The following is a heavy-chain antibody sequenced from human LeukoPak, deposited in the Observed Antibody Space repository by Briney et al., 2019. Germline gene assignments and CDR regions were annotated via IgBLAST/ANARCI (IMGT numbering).Heavy chain of an antibody. CDR1: GFSLNTNAVV. V-gene: IGHV2-5*01. CDR2: IYGNDDK. Sequence: SGPTLVNPTQTLTLTCTFSGFSLNTNAVVVGWVRQPPGQALEWLTFIYGNDDKLYGPSLESRLTITKDTSKNQVVLTMTDMDYVDTATYYCVHRTSVTSVDHWGQGTLVTVSS. J-gene: IGHJ4*02. CDR3: VHRTSVTSVDH. D-gene: IGHD4-17*01.